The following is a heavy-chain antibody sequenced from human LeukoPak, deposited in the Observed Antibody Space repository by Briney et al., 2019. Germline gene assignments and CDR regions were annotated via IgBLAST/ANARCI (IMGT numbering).Heavy chain of an antibody. D-gene: IGHD2-15*01. V-gene: IGHV3-15*01. CDR2: IKSKTDGGTT. CDR1: GFIFSSYG. Sequence: GGSLRLSCVASGFIFSSYGMHWVRQAPGKGLEWVGRIKSKTDGGTTDYAAPVKGRFTISRDDSKNTLYLQMNSLKTEDTAVYYCTTDGGYCSGGSCYSGDYWGQGTLVTVSS. J-gene: IGHJ4*02. CDR3: TTDGGYCSGGSCYSGDY.